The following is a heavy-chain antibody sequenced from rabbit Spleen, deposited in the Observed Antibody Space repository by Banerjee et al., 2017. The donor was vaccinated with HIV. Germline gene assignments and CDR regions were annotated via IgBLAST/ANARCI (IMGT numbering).Heavy chain of an antibody. CDR3: ARGIVYGYGFSL. V-gene: IGHV1S45*01. J-gene: IGHJ4*01. Sequence: QEQLVESGGGLVQPEGSLTLTCKASGFSFSSSDYICWVRQAPGKGLEWIACIYGGSSDSTYYASWAKGRFTISKTSSTTVTLQMTSLTAADTATYFCARGIVYGYGFSLWGPGTLVTVS. D-gene: IGHD3-1*01. CDR1: GFSFSSSDY. CDR2: IYGGSSDST.